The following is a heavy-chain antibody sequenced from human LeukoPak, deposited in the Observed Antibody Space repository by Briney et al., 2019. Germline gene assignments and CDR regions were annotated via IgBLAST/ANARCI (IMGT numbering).Heavy chain of an antibody. D-gene: IGHD6-19*01. CDR1: RFTFSEYW. Sequence: GGSLRLSCAGSRFTFSEYWMTWVRQTPGQGLEWVANVNKDGNQKQYADSVKGRFTISKDNSKNSMYLQLNSLRAEDTGVYYCVRNRGWYALDMWGQGTMVTVSS. CDR3: VRNRGWYALDM. CDR2: VNKDGNQK. J-gene: IGHJ3*02. V-gene: IGHV3-7*01.